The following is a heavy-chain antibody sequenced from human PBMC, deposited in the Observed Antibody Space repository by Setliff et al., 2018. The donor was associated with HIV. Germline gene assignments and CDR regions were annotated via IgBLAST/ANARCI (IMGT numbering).Heavy chain of an antibody. J-gene: IGHJ4*02. CDR1: GDSITGHY. CDR3: AKGAGFYGDYTFDY. CDR2: IYYTGST. D-gene: IGHD4-17*01. Sequence: SETLSLTCTVSGDSITGHYWNWIRQPPGKGLEWIGYIYYTGSTSYNPSFRSRVTISVDTSKNQFSLMLDSVTAADTAVYYCAKGAGFYGDYTFDYWGQGNLVTVSS. V-gene: IGHV4-59*11.